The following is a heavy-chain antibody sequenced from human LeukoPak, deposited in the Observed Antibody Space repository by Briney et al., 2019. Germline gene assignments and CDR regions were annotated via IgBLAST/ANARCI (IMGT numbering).Heavy chain of an antibody. CDR1: GFSFSDAW. D-gene: IGHD3-10*02. CDR2: ITGGSYTI. V-gene: IGHV3-11*04. CDR3: AELGITMIGGV. J-gene: IGHJ6*04. Sequence: SGGSLRLSCAASGFSFSDAWMSWVRQIPGKGLEWVSYITGGSYTIYYADSVKGRLTISRDNAKNSLYLQMNSLRAEDTAVYYCAELGITMIGGVWGKGTTVTISS.